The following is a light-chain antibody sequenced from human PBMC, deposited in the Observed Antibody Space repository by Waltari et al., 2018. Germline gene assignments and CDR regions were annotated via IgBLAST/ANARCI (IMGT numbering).Light chain of an antibody. Sequence: VLTQSPDTLPLSPGERATLSCRASQRLTKSYLAWYQQKPGQAPRLLIYGASSRAAGIPDRFSGSGSGTDFTLTISRLEPDDFAVYYCQQYGSSVMYTFGQGTKVEIK. V-gene: IGKV3-20*01. CDR2: GAS. J-gene: IGKJ2*01. CDR1: QRLTKSY. CDR3: QQYGSSVMYT.